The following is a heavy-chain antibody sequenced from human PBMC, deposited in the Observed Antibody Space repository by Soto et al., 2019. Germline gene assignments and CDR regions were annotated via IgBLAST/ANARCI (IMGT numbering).Heavy chain of an antibody. CDR2: IYHSGST. J-gene: IGHJ4*02. D-gene: IGHD2-21*02. V-gene: IGHV4-4*02. Sequence: QVPLQESGPRLVRPSGTLSLTCTVSSGYISTANWWSWVRQPPGRGLEWIGEIYHSGSTNYNLSLKSRFTLSVDKSKNQFSLRLSSVTAADTAMYYCARRGGGVVLTATTPFDYWGQGTLVTVSS. CDR3: ARRGGGVVLTATTPFDY. CDR1: SGYISTANW.